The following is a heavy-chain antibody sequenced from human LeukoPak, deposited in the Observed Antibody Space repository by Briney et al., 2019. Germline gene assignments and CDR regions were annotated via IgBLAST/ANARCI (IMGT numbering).Heavy chain of an antibody. CDR2: IYPSSGDI. Sequence: ASVEVSCKASGGTFSSYAISWVRQAPGQGLEWMGWIYPSSGDIDYSHIFEGRATMTRDTSISTAYMELSRLRSDDTAVYYCARAAIAVAGDYNYHYMDVWGKGTTVTVSS. D-gene: IGHD6-19*01. V-gene: IGHV1-2*07. CDR3: ARAAIAVAGDYNYHYMDV. J-gene: IGHJ6*03. CDR1: GGTFSSYA.